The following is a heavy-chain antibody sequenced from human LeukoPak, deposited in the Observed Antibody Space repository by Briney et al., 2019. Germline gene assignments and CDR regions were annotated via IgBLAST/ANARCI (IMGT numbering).Heavy chain of an antibody. V-gene: IGHV4-39*01. Sequence: PSETLSLTCTVSGGSISSSSYYWGWIRQPPGKGLEWIGSIYYSGSTYYNPSLKSRVTISVDTSKNQFSLKLSSATAADTAVYYCARQDVYSGSLYFDYWGQGTLVTVSS. CDR3: ARQDVYSGSLYFDY. CDR1: GGSISSSSYY. CDR2: IYYSGST. D-gene: IGHD1-26*01. J-gene: IGHJ4*02.